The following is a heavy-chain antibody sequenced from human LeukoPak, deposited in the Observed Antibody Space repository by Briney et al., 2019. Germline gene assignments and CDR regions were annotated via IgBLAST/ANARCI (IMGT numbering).Heavy chain of an antibody. CDR2: IYYSGST. J-gene: IGHJ4*02. Sequence: SETLSLTCTVSGGSISSYYWSWIRQPPGKGLEWIGYIYYSGSTNYNPSLKSRVTISVDTSKSQFSLKLSSVTAADTAVYYCARGHSYGSFDYWGQGTLVTVSS. CDR3: ARGHSYGSFDY. D-gene: IGHD5-18*01. CDR1: GGSISSYY. V-gene: IGHV4-59*01.